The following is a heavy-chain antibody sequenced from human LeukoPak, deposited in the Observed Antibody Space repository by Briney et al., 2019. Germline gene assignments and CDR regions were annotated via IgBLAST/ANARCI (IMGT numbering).Heavy chain of an antibody. CDR1: GFTFSSYA. J-gene: IGHJ3*02. D-gene: IGHD1-14*01. Sequence: PGRSLRLSCAASGFTFSSYAMHWVRQAPGKGLEWVSVIYSRGNTYYADSVKGRFTISRDNSMNTLYLQMNSLRDDDTAVYYCARGGPEDAFDIWGLGTVVTVSS. V-gene: IGHV3-66*01. CDR2: IYSRGNT. CDR3: ARGGPEDAFDI.